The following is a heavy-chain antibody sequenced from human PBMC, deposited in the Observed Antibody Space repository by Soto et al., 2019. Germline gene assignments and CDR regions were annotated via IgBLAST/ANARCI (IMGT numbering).Heavy chain of an antibody. CDR3: ARDLSPSSSWTHYYGMDV. CDR2: IYYTGSA. J-gene: IGHJ6*02. Sequence: PSETLSLTCNVSGDSISSRTLYWGWIRQAPGKGLQWIGSIYYTGSAYYNPSLRSRATVSVHTSTNQFSLKLSSVTAADTAVYYCARDLSPSSSWTHYYGMDVWGQGTTVTVSS. D-gene: IGHD6-13*01. V-gene: IGHV4-39*07. CDR1: GDSISSRTLY.